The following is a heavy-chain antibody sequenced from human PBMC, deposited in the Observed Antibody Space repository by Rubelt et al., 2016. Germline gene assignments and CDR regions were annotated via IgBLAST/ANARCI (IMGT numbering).Heavy chain of an antibody. D-gene: IGHD3-10*01. CDR3: ARGYEFGELLSP. Sequence: QVQLQESGPGLVQPSETLSLTCTVSGYSISSGYYWGWIRQPPGQGLEWIGSIYHSGSTYYNPSLQGRVTISVDTSKNQFSLKLSSVTAADTAVYYCARGYEFGELLSPWGQGTLVTVSS. V-gene: IGHV4-38-2*02. CDR2: IYHSGST. CDR1: GYSISSGYY. J-gene: IGHJ5*02.